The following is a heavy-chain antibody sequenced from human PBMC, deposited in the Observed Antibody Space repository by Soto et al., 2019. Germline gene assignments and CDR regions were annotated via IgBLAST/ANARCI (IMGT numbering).Heavy chain of an antibody. CDR2: IYWDDDK. CDR1: GFSLSTSGVG. CDR3: SHRPRYSNTCPTGRWFDP. J-gene: IGHJ5*02. V-gene: IGHV2-5*02. D-gene: IGHD6-13*01. Sequence: SGPTMVNRTHTLTLTCTFSGFSLSTSGVGVGWIRQPPGKALDWLALIYWDDDKRYSPSLKSRLTITKDTSKNQVVLTMTNMDPLDTSTYYYSHRPRYSNTCPTGRWFDPLGELPLLAVCS.